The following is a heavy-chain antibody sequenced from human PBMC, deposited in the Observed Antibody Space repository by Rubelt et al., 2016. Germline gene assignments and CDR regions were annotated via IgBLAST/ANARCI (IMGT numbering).Heavy chain of an antibody. CDR3: ARHDYADVDMRAGPHDY. J-gene: IGHJ4*02. V-gene: IGHV4-39*01. Sequence: QLQLQESGPGLVKPSETLSLTCIVSGDSISSSGYYWGWIRQPPGKGVEWIGGIFYRGRTYYNPSLKSRVTISVDRSKNQFSLKLNSVTAADTAVYYCARHDYADVDMRAGPHDYWGQGTLVTVSS. CDR2: IFYRGRT. D-gene: IGHD4-17*01. CDR1: GDSISSSGYY.